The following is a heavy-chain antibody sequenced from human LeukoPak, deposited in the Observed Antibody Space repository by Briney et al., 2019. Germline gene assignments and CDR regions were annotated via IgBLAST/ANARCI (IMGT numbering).Heavy chain of an antibody. V-gene: IGHV4-34*01. Sequence: SETLSLTCAVYGGSFSGYYWSWIRQPPGKGLEWIGEINHSGSTNYNPSLKSRVTISVDTSKNQFSLKLSSVTAADTAVYYCARGYSSGWYGGVDYWGQGTLVTVSS. CDR3: ARGYSSGWYGGVDY. CDR2: INHSGST. CDR1: GGSFSGYY. D-gene: IGHD6-19*01. J-gene: IGHJ4*02.